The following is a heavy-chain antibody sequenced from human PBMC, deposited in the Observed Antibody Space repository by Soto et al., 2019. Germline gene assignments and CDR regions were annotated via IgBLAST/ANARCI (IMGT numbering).Heavy chain of an antibody. CDR2: ISGGGQST. CDR1: RFNISNHA. J-gene: IGHJ4*02. D-gene: IGHD3-3*01. V-gene: IGHV3-23*01. Sequence: EGQLLESGGGLGQPGGSLRLSCAVSRFNISNHAMTCVRQAPGEGLGWVAVISGGGQSTHYVDSVKGRFTISRDNSKNMVFLQMNSLRIEDTALYFCAKVGGATDGDYFWGQGTVVTVSS. CDR3: AKVGGATDGDYF.